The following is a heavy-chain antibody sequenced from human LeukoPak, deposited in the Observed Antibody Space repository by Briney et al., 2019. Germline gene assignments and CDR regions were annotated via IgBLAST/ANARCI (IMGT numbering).Heavy chain of an antibody. CDR1: GFTFSNHW. D-gene: IGHD6-13*01. V-gene: IGHV3-7*03. Sequence: AGGSLRLSCAASGFTFSNHWMSWVRQAPGKGLEWVANIKQDGSEKYYVDSLKGRFTISRDNAENSLYLQMNSLRAEDTAVYYCARIAAAGFDCWGQGTLVTVSS. CDR3: ARIAAAGFDC. CDR2: IKQDGSEK. J-gene: IGHJ5*01.